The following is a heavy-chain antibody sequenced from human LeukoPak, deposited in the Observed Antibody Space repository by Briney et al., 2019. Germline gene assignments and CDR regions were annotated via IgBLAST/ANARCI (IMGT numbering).Heavy chain of an antibody. D-gene: IGHD6-13*01. V-gene: IGHV3-11*01. CDR1: GFTFSDYY. Sequence: PGGSLRLSCAASGFTFSDYYMSWIRQAPGKGLEWVSYISSSGSTIYDADSVKGRFTISRDNAKNSLYLQMNSLRPEDTAVYYCVKGSAGSRPYYFVYWGQGTLLTVSS. CDR3: VKGSAGSRPYYFVY. CDR2: ISSSGSTI. J-gene: IGHJ4*02.